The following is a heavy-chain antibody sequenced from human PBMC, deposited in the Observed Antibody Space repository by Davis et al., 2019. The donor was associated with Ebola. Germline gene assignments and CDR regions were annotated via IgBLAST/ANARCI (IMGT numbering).Heavy chain of an antibody. D-gene: IGHD3-22*01. CDR1: GFTLTTSA. CDR2: IVVGTGNT. Sequence: AASVKVSCKASGFTLTTSAVHWVRQARGHSLEWIGWIVVGTGNTGYAQNFQERVTITRDMSTNTVYMELSSLRSEDTAVYYCARPYYYDSSGRTTLGYWGQGTLVTVSS. CDR3: ARPYYYDSSGRTTLGY. J-gene: IGHJ4*02. V-gene: IGHV1-58*01.